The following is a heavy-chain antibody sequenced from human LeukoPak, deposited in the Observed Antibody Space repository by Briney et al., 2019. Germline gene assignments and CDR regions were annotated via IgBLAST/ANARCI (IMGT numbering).Heavy chain of an antibody. J-gene: IGHJ4*02. V-gene: IGHV1-8*03. CDR3: ARGYLADY. CDR1: GYTFTSYD. Sequence: ASVRVSCKASGYTFTSYDINWVRQAPGQGLEWMGWMNPNSGNTGYAQKFKGRVTITRNTSMSTAYMELSSLRSEDTAVYYCARGYLADYWGQGTLVTVSS. CDR2: MNPNSGNT.